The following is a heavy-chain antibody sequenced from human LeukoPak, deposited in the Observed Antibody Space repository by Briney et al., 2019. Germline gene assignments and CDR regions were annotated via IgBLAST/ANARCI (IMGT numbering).Heavy chain of an antibody. D-gene: IGHD2-8*01. V-gene: IGHV3-30*02. J-gene: IGHJ4*02. CDR1: GFTFSSYG. Sequence: GGSLRLSCAASGFTFSSYGMHWVRQAPGKGLGGVAFIQFDGSHIFYTDSVRGRFTISRDNSKNTLYLQTSSLRAEDTAVFYCAKTTDQLLYSKLDYWGQGTLVTVSS. CDR3: AKTTDQLLYSKLDY. CDR2: IQFDGSHI.